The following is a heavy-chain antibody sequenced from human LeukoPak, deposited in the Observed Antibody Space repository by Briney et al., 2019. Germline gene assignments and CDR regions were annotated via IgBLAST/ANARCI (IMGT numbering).Heavy chain of an antibody. CDR3: ATQYSSGWNNYYYYYMDV. D-gene: IGHD6-19*01. CDR2: IYYSGTT. J-gene: IGHJ6*03. V-gene: IGHV4-59*01. Sequence: SETLSLTCTVSGGSISGYYWSWIRQPPGKGLEWIAFIYYSGTTNYNPSLKSRVTISVDTSKNQFSLKLSSVTAADTAVYYCATQYSSGWNNYYYYYMDVWGKGTTVTVSS. CDR1: GGSISGYY.